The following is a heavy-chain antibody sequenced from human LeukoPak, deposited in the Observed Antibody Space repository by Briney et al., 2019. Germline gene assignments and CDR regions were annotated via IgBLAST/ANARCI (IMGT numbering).Heavy chain of an antibody. V-gene: IGHV1-69*13. Sequence: SVKVSCKASGGTFSSYAISWVRQAPGQGLEWMGGIIPIFGTANYAQKFQGRVTITADESTSTAYKELSSLRSEDTAVYYCARDKSEGDILTGGAYAFDIWGQGTMVTVSS. J-gene: IGHJ3*02. D-gene: IGHD3-9*01. CDR1: GGTFSSYA. CDR3: ARDKSEGDILTGGAYAFDI. CDR2: IIPIFGTA.